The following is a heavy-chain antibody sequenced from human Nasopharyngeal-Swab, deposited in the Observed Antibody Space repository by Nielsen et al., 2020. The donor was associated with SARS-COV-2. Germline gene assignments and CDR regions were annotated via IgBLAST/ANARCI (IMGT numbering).Heavy chain of an antibody. CDR2: ISSSGSTI. Sequence: GESLKISCAASGFTFSSYEMNWVRQAPGKGLEWVSYISSSGSTIYYADSVKGRFTISRDNAKNSLYLQMNSLRAEDTAVYYCVRVGLHYYDSSGPFDYWGQGTLVTVSS. CDR1: GFTFSSYE. J-gene: IGHJ4*02. D-gene: IGHD3-22*01. CDR3: VRVGLHYYDSSGPFDY. V-gene: IGHV3-48*03.